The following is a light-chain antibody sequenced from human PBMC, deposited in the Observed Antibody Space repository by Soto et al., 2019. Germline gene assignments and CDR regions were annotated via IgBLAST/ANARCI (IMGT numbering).Light chain of an antibody. CDR1: SSDVGGYNY. Sequence: QSALTQPASVSGSPGQSITISCTGTSSDVGGYNYVSWYQQHPGKAPKLMIYDVSNRPSGVSNRFSGSKSGNTAYLTISGLQAEDEADYYCSSYTSSSTLGYVFGTGTKLTVL. CDR3: SSYTSSSTLGYV. J-gene: IGLJ1*01. CDR2: DVS. V-gene: IGLV2-14*01.